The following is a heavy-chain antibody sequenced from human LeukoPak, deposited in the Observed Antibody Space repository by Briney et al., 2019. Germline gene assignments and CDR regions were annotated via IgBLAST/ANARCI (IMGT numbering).Heavy chain of an antibody. J-gene: IGHJ4*02. CDR1: GLTFSKAW. D-gene: IGHD6-19*01. CDR3: AKAWQWLVRYYFDY. CDR2: ISGSGGST. V-gene: IGHV3-23*01. Sequence: GGSLRLSCAASGLTFSKAWMSWVRRAPGKGLEWVSAISGSGGSTYYADSVKGRFTISRDNSKNTLYLQMNSLRAEDTAVYYCAKAWQWLVRYYFDYWGQGTLVTVSS.